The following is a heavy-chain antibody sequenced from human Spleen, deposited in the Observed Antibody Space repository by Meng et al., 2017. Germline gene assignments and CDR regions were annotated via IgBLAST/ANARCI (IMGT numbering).Heavy chain of an antibody. Sequence: GESLKISCAASGFTFSSFRIRCVRQAAGKGMEWIDRMKTNVDGGTVDYAAAVKGIFFISRDDSDNTFYLQMNSLKTEDTAVYYCSGHVDYWGHGTLVTVSS. CDR3: SGHVDY. V-gene: IGHV3-15*01. CDR2: MKTNVDGGTV. J-gene: IGHJ4*01. CDR1: GFTFSSFR.